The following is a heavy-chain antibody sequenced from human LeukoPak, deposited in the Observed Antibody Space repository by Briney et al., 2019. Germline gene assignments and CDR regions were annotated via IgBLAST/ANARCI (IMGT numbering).Heavy chain of an antibody. J-gene: IGHJ6*03. Sequence: SETLSLTCTVSGGSISSYYWSWIRQTPGKGLERIGYIYYSGSTNFNPSLKSRVTMSVDTSKNQFSLRMSSVTAADTAVYYCARGAPGYYYDYYMDVWGKGTTVTISS. CDR1: GGSISSYY. V-gene: IGHV4-59*12. CDR3: ARGAPGYYYDYYMDV. CDR2: IYYSGST.